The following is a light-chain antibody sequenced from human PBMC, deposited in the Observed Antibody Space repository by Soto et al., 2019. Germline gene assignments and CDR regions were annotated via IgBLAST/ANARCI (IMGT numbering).Light chain of an antibody. CDR3: QHYCSSPRT. CDR2: GAS. V-gene: IGKV3-20*01. Sequence: EVVLTQSPGTLSLSPGERATLSCRASQTVSSSHLAWYQQKPGQAPNLLIYGASSRATGIPDRFSSSGSGTDFTLTISRLEPEDFAVYYCQHYCSSPRTFGGGTKVEIK. J-gene: IGKJ4*01. CDR1: QTVSSSH.